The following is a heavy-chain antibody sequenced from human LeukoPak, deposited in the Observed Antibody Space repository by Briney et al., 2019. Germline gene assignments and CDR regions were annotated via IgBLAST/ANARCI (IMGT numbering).Heavy chain of an antibody. J-gene: IGHJ4*02. Sequence: PGGSLRLSCAASGFTFSSYEMNWVRQAPGKGLEWVANIKQDESEKYYVDSVKGRFTISRDNAKNSLYLRMNSLRAEDTAVYYCARGRYCSSTRCYFDYWGQGTLVTVSS. CDR2: IKQDESEK. CDR3: ARGRYCSSTRCYFDY. D-gene: IGHD2-2*01. CDR1: GFTFSSYE. V-gene: IGHV3-7*01.